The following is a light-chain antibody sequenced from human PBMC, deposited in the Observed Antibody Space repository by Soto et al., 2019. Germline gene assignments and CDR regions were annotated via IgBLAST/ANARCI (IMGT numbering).Light chain of an antibody. J-gene: IGKJ1*01. CDR2: DAS. CDR3: QQYETFSGT. V-gene: IGKV1-5*01. CDR1: QSVSGW. Sequence: DIQMTQSPSSLCASVGDRVTVTCRASQSVSGWLAWYQQKPGEAPKLLIYDASALPRGAPSRFSGSGSGTKFTLTIASLQHDDFATYYCQQYETFSGTFGPGTKVDIK.